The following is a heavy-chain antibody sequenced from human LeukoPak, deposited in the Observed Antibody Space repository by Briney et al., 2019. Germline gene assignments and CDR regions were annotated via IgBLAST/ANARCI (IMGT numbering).Heavy chain of an antibody. CDR2: INHSGST. CDR3: ARAPLYDSSPNCGFDP. D-gene: IGHD3-22*01. Sequence: PSETLSLTCAVYGGSFSGYYWSWIRQPPGKGLEWIGEINHSGSTNYNPSLKSRVTISVDTSKNQFSLKLSSVTAADTAVYYCARAPLYDSSPNCGFDPWGQGTLVTVSS. V-gene: IGHV4-34*01. CDR1: GGSFSGYY. J-gene: IGHJ5*02.